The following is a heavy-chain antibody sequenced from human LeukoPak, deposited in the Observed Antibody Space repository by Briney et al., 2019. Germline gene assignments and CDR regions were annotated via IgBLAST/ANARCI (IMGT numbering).Heavy chain of an antibody. Sequence: SETLSLTCTVSGGSISSYYWSWIRQLPGKGLEWIGYIYYSGSTNYNPSLKSRVTISVDTSKNQFSLKLSSVTAADTAVYYCARAEGYCSGGSCFHDAFDIWGQGTMVTVSS. J-gene: IGHJ3*02. CDR3: ARAEGYCSGGSCFHDAFDI. CDR1: GGSISSYY. CDR2: IYYSGST. D-gene: IGHD2-15*01. V-gene: IGHV4-59*01.